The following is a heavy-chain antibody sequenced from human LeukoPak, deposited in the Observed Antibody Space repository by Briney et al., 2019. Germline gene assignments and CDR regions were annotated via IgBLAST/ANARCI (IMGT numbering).Heavy chain of an antibody. V-gene: IGHV3-11*04. CDR2: IGGSGSLI. CDR3: ARDHRQQLGNWFDP. CDR1: GFTFSDSY. J-gene: IGHJ5*02. Sequence: GGSLRLSCAASGFTFSDSYMSWIRQAPGKGLEWIAFIGGSGSLIYYADSVKGRFPISRDNAKNSLYLQMTTLRAEDTAVYYCARDHRQQLGNWFDPWGQGTLVTVSS. D-gene: IGHD6-13*01.